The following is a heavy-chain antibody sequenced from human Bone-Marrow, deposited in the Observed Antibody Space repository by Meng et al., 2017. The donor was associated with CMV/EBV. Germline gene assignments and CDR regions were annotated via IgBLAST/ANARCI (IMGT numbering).Heavy chain of an antibody. Sequence: ASVKVSCKASGYTFTSHDINWVRQATGQGLEWMGWINPNSGNTGYAPKFQGRVTLTRNTSINTAYMELSSLRSEDTAVYYCARGGLRFLEWFPWGDAFDIWGQGTMVTVSS. CDR3: ARGGLRFLEWFPWGDAFDI. V-gene: IGHV1-8*03. CDR2: INPNSGNT. CDR1: GYTFTSHD. D-gene: IGHD3-3*01. J-gene: IGHJ3*02.